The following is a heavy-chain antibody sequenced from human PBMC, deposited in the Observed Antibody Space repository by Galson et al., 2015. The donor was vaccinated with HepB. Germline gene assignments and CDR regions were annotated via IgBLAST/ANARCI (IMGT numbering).Heavy chain of an antibody. CDR1: GFNFSNSW. V-gene: IGHV3-74*01. D-gene: IGHD2-21*02. J-gene: IGHJ5*01. CDR2: ITRDGSST. CDR3: ARESKTAINWFDS. Sequence: SLRLSCAASGFNFSNSWMYWVRQAPGKGLVWVSRITRDGSSTAYADSVRGRFTISRDNAKNTLFLQMNGLRAEDTAVYYCARESKTAINWFDSWGQGTLVTVSS.